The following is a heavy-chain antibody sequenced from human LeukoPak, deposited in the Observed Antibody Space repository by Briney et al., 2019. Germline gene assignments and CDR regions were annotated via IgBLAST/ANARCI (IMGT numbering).Heavy chain of an antibody. CDR1: GFTFSNYW. CDR3: ARDQGYCSSTSCATFDY. Sequence: PGGSLRLSCAASGFTFSNYWMSWVRQAPGKGLEWVANIKQDGSEKYYVDSVKGRFTISRDNAKNSLYLQMNSLRAEDTAVYYCARDQGYCSSTSCATFDYWGQGTLVTVSS. J-gene: IGHJ4*02. V-gene: IGHV3-7*01. D-gene: IGHD2-2*01. CDR2: IKQDGSEK.